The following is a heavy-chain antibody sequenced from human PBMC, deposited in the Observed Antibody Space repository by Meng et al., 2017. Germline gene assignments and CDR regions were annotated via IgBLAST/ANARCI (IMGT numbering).Heavy chain of an antibody. CDR2: ISYDGSNK. J-gene: IGHJ4*02. V-gene: IGHV3-30*01. D-gene: IGHD2-15*01. Sequence: GGSLRLSCAASGFTFSSYAMHWVRQAPGKGLEWVAVISYDGSNKYYADSVKGRFTISRDNSKNTLYLQMNSLRAEDTAVYYCARDPYCSGGSCYSDYWGQGTLVTVSS. CDR3: ARDPYCSGGSCYSDY. CDR1: GFTFSSYA.